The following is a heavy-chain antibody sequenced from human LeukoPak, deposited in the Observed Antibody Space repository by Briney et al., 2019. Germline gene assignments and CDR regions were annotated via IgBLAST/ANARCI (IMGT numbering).Heavy chain of an antibody. CDR1: GGSFSGYY. CDR3: ARGAVAGTDIGDY. Sequence: SETLSLTCAVYGGSFSGYYWSWIRQPPGKGLEWVGEINHSGSTNYNPSLKSRVTISVDTSKNQFSLKLSSVTAADTAVYYCARGAVAGTDIGDYWGQGTLVTVSS. V-gene: IGHV4-34*01. D-gene: IGHD6-19*01. CDR2: INHSGST. J-gene: IGHJ4*02.